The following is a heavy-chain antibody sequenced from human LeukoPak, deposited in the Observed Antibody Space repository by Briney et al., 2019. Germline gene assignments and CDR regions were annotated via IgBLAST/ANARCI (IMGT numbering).Heavy chain of an antibody. J-gene: IGHJ5*02. CDR1: GGTFSSYA. V-gene: IGHV1-69*05. D-gene: IGHD3-16*01. CDR2: IIPIFGTA. Sequence: ASVNVSCKASGGTFSSYAISWVRQAPGQGLEWMGGIIPIFGTANHAQKFQGRVTLTTDESTSTAYMGLSSLRSADTAVYYCARDGMGGTNWFDRWGQGTLVTVSS. CDR3: ARDGMGGTNWFDR.